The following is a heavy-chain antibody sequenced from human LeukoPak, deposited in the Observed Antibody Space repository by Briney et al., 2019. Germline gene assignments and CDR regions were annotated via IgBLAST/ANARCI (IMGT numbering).Heavy chain of an antibody. CDR1: GYTFTSYG. D-gene: IGHD5-24*01. CDR3: ARERWLQQTGLYYYYMDV. J-gene: IGHJ6*03. Sequence: ASVKVSCKASGYTFTSYGISWVRQAPGQGLEWMGWISAYNGNTNYAQKLQGRVTMTTDTSTSTAYMELRSLRSDDTAVYYCARERWLQQTGLYYYYMDVWGKGTTVTISS. V-gene: IGHV1-18*01. CDR2: ISAYNGNT.